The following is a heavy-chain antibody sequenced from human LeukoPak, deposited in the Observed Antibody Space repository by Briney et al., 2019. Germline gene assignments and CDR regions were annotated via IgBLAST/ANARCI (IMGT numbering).Heavy chain of an antibody. CDR1: GFSLSTSGMC. CDR3: ARIMVRGVYKDV. Sequence: SGPTLANPTQTLTLTCTFSGFSLSTSGMCVSWIRQPPGKALEWLARIDWDDDKYYSTSLKTRLTISKDTSKNQVVLTMTNMDPVDTATYYCARIMVRGVYKDVWGQGTTVTVSS. D-gene: IGHD3-10*01. J-gene: IGHJ6*02. V-gene: IGHV2-70*11. CDR2: IDWDDDK.